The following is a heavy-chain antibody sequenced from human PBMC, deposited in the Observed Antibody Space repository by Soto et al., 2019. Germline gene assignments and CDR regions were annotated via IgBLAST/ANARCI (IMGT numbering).Heavy chain of an antibody. Sequence: PSETLSLTCAVSGASISTNNWWSWVRQPPGKGLEWIGEVYHSGSTNCNPSLKSRVTISIDKSKNQFSLRSTSMTAADTAVYYCAVPGAGDFDYWSQGTLVTVSS. D-gene: IGHD6-13*01. J-gene: IGHJ4*02. V-gene: IGHV4-4*02. CDR1: GASISTNNW. CDR3: AVPGAGDFDY. CDR2: VYHSGST.